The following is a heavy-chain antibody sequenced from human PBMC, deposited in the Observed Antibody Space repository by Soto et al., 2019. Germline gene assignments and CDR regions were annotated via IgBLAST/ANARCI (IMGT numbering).Heavy chain of an antibody. CDR3: TTHTGDLKLPLAEY. Sequence: GGSLRLSCAASVFTFSNAWMSWVRQSPGKGLEWVGRIKSKTDGGTTDYAAPVKGRFTISRDDSKNTLYLQMNSLKTEDTAVYYCTTHTGDLKLPLAEYWGQGTLVSVSS. J-gene: IGHJ4*02. CDR2: IKSKTDGGTT. V-gene: IGHV3-15*01. D-gene: IGHD3-10*01. CDR1: VFTFSNAW.